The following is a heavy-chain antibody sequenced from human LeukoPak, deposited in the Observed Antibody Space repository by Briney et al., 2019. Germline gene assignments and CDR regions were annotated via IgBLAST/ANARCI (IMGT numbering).Heavy chain of an antibody. CDR3: ARGGRRWLVLGWFDP. Sequence: SETLSLTCTVSGGSISSSSYYWGWIRQPPGKGLEWIGSIYYSGSTYYNPSLKSRVTISVDTSKNQFSLKLSSVTAADTAVYYCARGGRRWLVLGWFDPWGQGTLVTVSS. J-gene: IGHJ5*02. CDR2: IYYSGST. D-gene: IGHD6-19*01. CDR1: GGSISSSSYY. V-gene: IGHV4-39*07.